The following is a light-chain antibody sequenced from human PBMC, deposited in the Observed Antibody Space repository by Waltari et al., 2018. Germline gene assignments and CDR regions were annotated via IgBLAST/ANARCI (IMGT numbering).Light chain of an antibody. CDR1: GSDIGAYNY. Sequence: QSALTQPLSVSGSPGQSVTISCTGTGSDIGAYNYVSWYQQHPDKAPKRIICDGPERPPGLPDRCAGAKSGNTASLTISGLQAEDEAHYYCCSYVGAYSWVFGGGTDLTVV. CDR2: DGP. V-gene: IGLV2-11*01. J-gene: IGLJ3*02. CDR3: CSYVGAYSWV.